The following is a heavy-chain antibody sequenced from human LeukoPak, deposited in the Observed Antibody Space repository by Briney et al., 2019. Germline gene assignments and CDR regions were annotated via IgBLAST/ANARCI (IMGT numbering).Heavy chain of an antibody. CDR2: IYYSGST. D-gene: IGHD6-19*01. J-gene: IGHJ6*02. CDR1: GGSISSYC. CDR3: ARGAVAGDYYYYYGMDV. V-gene: IGHV4-59*08. Sequence: SETLSLTCTVSGGSISSYCWSWIRQPPGKGLEWIGYIYYSGSTNYNPSLKSRVTISVDTSMNQFSLKPSSVTAADTAVYYCARGAVAGDYYYYYGMDVWGQGTTVTVSS.